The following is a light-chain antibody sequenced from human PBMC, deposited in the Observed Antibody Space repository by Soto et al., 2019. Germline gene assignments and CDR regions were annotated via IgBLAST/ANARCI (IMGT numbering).Light chain of an antibody. CDR1: SSDVGAYNF. V-gene: IGLV2-11*01. J-gene: IGLJ2*01. CDR3: CSHAGTYPPV. Sequence: QSALTQPPSVSGSPGQSVTISCTGTSSDVGAYNFVSWYQQHPGKAPKLIIFDVSARPSGVPDRFSGSKSGNTASLTISGLQADDEADYYGCSHAGTYPPVLGGGTKVTVL. CDR2: DVS.